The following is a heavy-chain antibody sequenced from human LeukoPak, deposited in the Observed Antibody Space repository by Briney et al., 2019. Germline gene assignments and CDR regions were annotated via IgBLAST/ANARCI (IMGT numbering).Heavy chain of an antibody. V-gene: IGHV4-4*07. CDR3: ARDRALWYDYGILDY. Sequence: SETLPLTCTDSGGSSSSYYWSWIRQPAGKGLEWIGRIYTSGSTNYNPSLKSRVTMSVDTSKNQFSLKLSSVTAADTAVYYCARDRALWYDYGILDYWGQGTLVTVSS. D-gene: IGHD4-17*01. J-gene: IGHJ4*02. CDR1: GGSSSSYY. CDR2: IYTSGST.